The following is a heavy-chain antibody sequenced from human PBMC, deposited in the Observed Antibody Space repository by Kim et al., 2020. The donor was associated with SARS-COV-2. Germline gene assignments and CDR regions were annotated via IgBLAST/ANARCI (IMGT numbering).Heavy chain of an antibody. D-gene: IGHD2-8*01. V-gene: IGHV1-24*01. CDR2: FDPEDGAT. CDR1: GYRLSEFS. CDR3: ATVDCTHGVCYPYHFNY. J-gene: IGHJ4*02. Sequence: ASVKVSCKVPGYRLSEFSMHWVRQAPRKGLEWMGGFDPEDGATIYAQKFQGRVTMTEDTSTDTAYMELSSLRSEDTAVYYCATVDCTHGVCYPYHFNYWGQGTLVTVSS.